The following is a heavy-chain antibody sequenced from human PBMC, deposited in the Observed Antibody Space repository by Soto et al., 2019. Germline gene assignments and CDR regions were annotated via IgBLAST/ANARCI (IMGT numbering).Heavy chain of an antibody. CDR3: ARGSSWEGPPGY. J-gene: IGHJ4*02. Sequence: SVKVACKASGGTFSSYAVSWVRQAPGQGLEWMGGIIPIFGTANYAQKFQGRVTITADESTSTAYMELSSLRSEDTAVYYCARGSSWEGPPGYWGQGTLVTVS. CDR1: GGTFSSYA. D-gene: IGHD1-26*01. CDR2: IIPIFGTA. V-gene: IGHV1-69*13.